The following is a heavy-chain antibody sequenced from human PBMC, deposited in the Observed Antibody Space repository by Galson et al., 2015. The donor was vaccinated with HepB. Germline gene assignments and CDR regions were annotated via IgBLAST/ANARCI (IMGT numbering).Heavy chain of an antibody. CDR1: GFTFDDFA. Sequence: SLRLSCAASGFTFDDFAMHWVRQVPGKGLEWVSTITWNSGHRDYAGSVKGRFTISRDNAMNSLYLQMNSLRLEDTALYYCAKHRAMAAVGVEVDVWGQGVLVTVSS. V-gene: IGHV3-9*01. CDR2: ITWNSGHR. D-gene: IGHD5-24*01. J-gene: IGHJ4*02. CDR3: AKHRAMAAVGVEVDV.